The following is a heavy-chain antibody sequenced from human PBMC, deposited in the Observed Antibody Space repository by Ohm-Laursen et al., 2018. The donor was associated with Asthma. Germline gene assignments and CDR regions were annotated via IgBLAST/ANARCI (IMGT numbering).Heavy chain of an antibody. D-gene: IGHD3-22*01. Sequence: GASVKVSCKASGYTFTYRYLHWVRQAPGQALEWMGWITPFNGNTNYAQKFQDRVTITRDRSMSTAYMELSSLRSEDTAMYYCASNYYYDSSGYGLDAFDIWGQGTTVTVSS. CDR2: ITPFNGNT. CDR1: GYTFTYRY. V-gene: IGHV1-45*02. CDR3: ASNYYYDSSGYGLDAFDI. J-gene: IGHJ3*02.